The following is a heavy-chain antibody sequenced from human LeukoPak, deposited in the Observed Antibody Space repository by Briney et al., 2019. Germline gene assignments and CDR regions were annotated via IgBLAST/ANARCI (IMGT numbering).Heavy chain of an antibody. V-gene: IGHV4-59*02. J-gene: IGHJ4*02. CDR3: ARDYRDFTPGWFDD. Sequence: SETLSLTCAVSGASVSSLYWSWLRQPPGKGLEWIGCVYGTGSTIYNPSLRSRLTMSVDTSRNHFSLRLSSVTAADTALYLCARDYRDFTPGWFDDWGQGILVTVSS. CDR1: GASVSSLY. D-gene: IGHD3-3*01. CDR2: VYGTGST.